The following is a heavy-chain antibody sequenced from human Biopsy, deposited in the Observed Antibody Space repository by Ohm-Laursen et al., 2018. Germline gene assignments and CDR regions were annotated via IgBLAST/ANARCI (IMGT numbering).Heavy chain of an antibody. Sequence: GSLRLSRSASGFTFSDHYMEWVRQAPGKGLEWVANINPDGSEEYYADSVKGRFTISRDNAKNSLYLQMSSLRAEDTAIYYCARDIVTGVDYLDDWGQGTLVTVSS. CDR3: ARDIVTGVDYLDD. D-gene: IGHD7-27*01. CDR1: GFTFSDHY. V-gene: IGHV3-7*01. J-gene: IGHJ4*02. CDR2: INPDGSEE.